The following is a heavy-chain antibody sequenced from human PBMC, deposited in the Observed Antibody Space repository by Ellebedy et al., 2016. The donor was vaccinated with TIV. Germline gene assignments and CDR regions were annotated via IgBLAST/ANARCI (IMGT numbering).Heavy chain of an antibody. J-gene: IGHJ4*02. V-gene: IGHV3-7*03. CDR3: ARGRYNSGWYPDYFDS. CDR1: GFTFSTYW. D-gene: IGHD6-19*01. CDR2: IKPDGSDS. Sequence: PSETLSLTCAASGFTFSTYWMTWVRHSPEKGMEWVANIKPDGSDSYYVDSVRGRVTISRDNAENSLYLQMNSLRVEDTAVYYCARGRYNSGWYPDYFDSWGQGTLVTVSS.